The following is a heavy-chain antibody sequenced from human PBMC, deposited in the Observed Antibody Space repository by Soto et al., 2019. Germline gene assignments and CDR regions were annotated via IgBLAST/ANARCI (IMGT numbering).Heavy chain of an antibody. CDR3: AKGTEYGVVLMSTFDY. Sequence: GSLRLSCAASGFTFSSCAMGWVRQAPGKGLEWVSDIIDSGGSTYYADSVKGRFTISRDNSKSTLYLQMNSLRAEDTALYFCAKGTEYGVVLMSTFDYWGRGTLVTVS. V-gene: IGHV3-23*01. J-gene: IGHJ4*02. CDR1: GFTFSSCA. D-gene: IGHD3-3*01. CDR2: IIDSGGST.